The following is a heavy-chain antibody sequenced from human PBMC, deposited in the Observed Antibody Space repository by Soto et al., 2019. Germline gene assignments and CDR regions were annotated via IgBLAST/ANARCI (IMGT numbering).Heavy chain of an antibody. J-gene: IGHJ6*02. V-gene: IGHV1-18*01. CDR1: GYTFTTYD. CDR3: ARDPYNVLMVNAPNLYGMDV. CDR2: ISTYNGDT. D-gene: IGHD2-8*01. Sequence: ASVKVSCKASGYTFTTYDISWVRQAPGQGLEWMGRISTYNGDTNYPQSLQGRLTMTTDTSTNTAYMELRSLRSDDTAMYYCARDPYNVLMVNAPNLYGMDVWGQGTTVTVSS.